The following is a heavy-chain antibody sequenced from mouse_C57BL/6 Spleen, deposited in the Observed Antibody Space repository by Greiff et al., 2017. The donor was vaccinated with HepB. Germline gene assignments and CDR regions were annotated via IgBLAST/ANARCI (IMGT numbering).Heavy chain of an antibody. CDR1: GFTFSDYY. J-gene: IGHJ1*03. D-gene: IGHD2-3*01. V-gene: IGHV5-16*01. Sequence: DVKLVESEGGLVQPGSSMKLSCTASGFTFSDYYMAWVRQVPEKGLEWVANINYDGSSTYYLDSLKSRFIISRDNAKNILYLQMSSLKSEDTATYYCAREGYDGYLGYFDVWGTGTTVTVSS. CDR2: INYDGSST. CDR3: AREGYDGYLGYFDV.